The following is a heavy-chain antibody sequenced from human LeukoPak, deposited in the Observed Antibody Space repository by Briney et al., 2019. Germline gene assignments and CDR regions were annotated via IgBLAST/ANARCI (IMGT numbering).Heavy chain of an antibody. J-gene: IGHJ4*02. V-gene: IGHV4-4*02. CDR1: GGSISSSNW. CDR2: IYHSGST. Sequence: SGTLSLTCAVSGGSISSSNWWSWVRQPPGKGLEWIGEIYHSGSTNYNPSLKSRVTISVDKSKNQFSLKLSSVTAADTAVYYCARQEREYDIFLSGPTYDYWGQGTLVTVSS. CDR3: ARQEREYDIFLSGPTYDY. D-gene: IGHD3-9*01.